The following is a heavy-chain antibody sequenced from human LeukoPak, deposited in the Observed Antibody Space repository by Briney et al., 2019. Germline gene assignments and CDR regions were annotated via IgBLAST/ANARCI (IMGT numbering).Heavy chain of an antibody. J-gene: IGHJ4*02. CDR3: ARDYYDSSGYYYFDY. Sequence: KSGGSLRLSCAASGFTFSDYYMSWIRQAPGKGLEWVSYISSSGSTIYYADSVKGRFTISRDNAKSSLYLQMNSLRAEDTAVYYCARDYYDSSGYYYFDYWGQGTLVTVSS. CDR1: GFTFSDYY. D-gene: IGHD3-22*01. V-gene: IGHV3-11*04. CDR2: ISSSGSTI.